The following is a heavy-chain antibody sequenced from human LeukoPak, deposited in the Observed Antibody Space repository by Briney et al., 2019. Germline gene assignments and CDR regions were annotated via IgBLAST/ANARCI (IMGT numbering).Heavy chain of an antibody. CDR2: ISSSSSYI. V-gene: IGHV3-21*01. D-gene: IGHD3-22*01. Sequence: GGSLRLSCAASGFTFSSYSMNWVRQAPGKGLEWVSSISSSSSYIYYADSVKGRFTISRDNAKNSLYLQMNSLRAEDTAVYYCARVRPGHHYDSFDYWGQGTLVTVSS. J-gene: IGHJ4*02. CDR1: GFTFSSYS. CDR3: ARVRPGHHYDSFDY.